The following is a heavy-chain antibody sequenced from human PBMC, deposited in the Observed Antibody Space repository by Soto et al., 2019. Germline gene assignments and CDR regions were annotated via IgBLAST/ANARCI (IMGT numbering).Heavy chain of an antibody. CDR2: INPSGGST. D-gene: IGHD3-16*01. V-gene: IGHV1-46*01. Sequence: ASVKVSCKASGYTFTSYYMHWVRQAPGQGLEWMGIINPSGGSTSYAQKFQGRVTMTRDTSTSTVYMELSSLRSEDTAVYYCARVRRPEALGRRPLGYYGMDVWGQGTTVTVYS. CDR3: ARVRRPEALGRRPLGYYGMDV. J-gene: IGHJ6*02. CDR1: GYTFTSYY.